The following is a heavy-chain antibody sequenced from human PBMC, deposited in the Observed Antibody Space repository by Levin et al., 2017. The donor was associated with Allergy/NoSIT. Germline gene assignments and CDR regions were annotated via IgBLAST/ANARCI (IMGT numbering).Heavy chain of an antibody. D-gene: IGHD1-14*01. V-gene: IGHV4-61*01. CDR2: IFNSAYT. J-gene: IGHJ3*02. CDR3: ARARYNTKYGNDAFDI. CDR1: GGSVSSGSDY. Sequence: SETLSLTCTVSGGSVSSGSDYWTWIRQPPGKGLEWIGYIFNSAYTHYNPSLKSRVTISIDTSTNQFSLKLTSVTAADTAMYYCARARYNTKYGNDAFDIWGQGTMVTVSS.